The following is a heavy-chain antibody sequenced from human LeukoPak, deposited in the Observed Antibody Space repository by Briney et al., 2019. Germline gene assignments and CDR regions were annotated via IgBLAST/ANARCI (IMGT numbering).Heavy chain of an antibody. J-gene: IGHJ5*02. V-gene: IGHV4-59*01. Sequence: PSETLSLTCTVSDGSISGYYWSRIRQSPGKGLEWIGYIYFTGFTHYNPSLKSRVTMSVDTSKYQFSLRLNSVTAADTAVYYCARGFPYPYYYGSGRYYAWGQGTLVTVSS. CDR2: IYFTGFT. CDR3: ARGFPYPYYYGSGRYYA. CDR1: DGSISGYY. D-gene: IGHD3-10*01.